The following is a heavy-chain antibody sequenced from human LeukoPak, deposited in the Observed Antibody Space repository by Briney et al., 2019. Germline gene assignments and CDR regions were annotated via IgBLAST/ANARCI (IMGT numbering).Heavy chain of an antibody. V-gene: IGHV3-48*03. J-gene: IGHJ3*02. CDR1: EFSVGSNY. Sequence: PGGSLRLSCAASEFSVGSNYMTWVRQAPGKGLEWVSYISSRGSTISYADSVKGRFTVSRDNAKNSLYLQMNSLRAEDTAVYYCAREGALTVTKDAFDIWGQGTKVTVSS. CDR3: AREGALTVTKDAFDI. D-gene: IGHD4-17*01. CDR2: ISSRGSTI.